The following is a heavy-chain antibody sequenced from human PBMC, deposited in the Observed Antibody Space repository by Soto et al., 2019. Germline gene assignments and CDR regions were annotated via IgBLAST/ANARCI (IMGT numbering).Heavy chain of an antibody. D-gene: IGHD6-19*01. Sequence: ASVKVSCKASGYTFTGYYMHWVRQAPGQGLEWMGWINPNSGGTNYAQKFQGWVTMTRDTSISTAYMELSRLRSDDTAVYYCARASGSSGWYYLGWFDPWGQGTLVTVSS. CDR2: INPNSGGT. V-gene: IGHV1-2*04. J-gene: IGHJ5*02. CDR1: GYTFTGYY. CDR3: ARASGSSGWYYLGWFDP.